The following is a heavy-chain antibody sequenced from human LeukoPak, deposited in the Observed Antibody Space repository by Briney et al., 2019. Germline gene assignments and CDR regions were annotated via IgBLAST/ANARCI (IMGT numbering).Heavy chain of an antibody. CDR3: ARWTYYNWFDT. CDR2: ISYDGSNK. Sequence: GGSLRLSCAASGFTFSSYAMHWVRQAPGKGLEWVAVISYDGSNKYYADSVKGRFTISRENAKNSLYLQMNSLRAEDTAVYYCARWTYYNWFDTWGQGTLVTVSS. J-gene: IGHJ5*02. V-gene: IGHV3-30*14. CDR1: GFTFSSYA. D-gene: IGHD3-10*01.